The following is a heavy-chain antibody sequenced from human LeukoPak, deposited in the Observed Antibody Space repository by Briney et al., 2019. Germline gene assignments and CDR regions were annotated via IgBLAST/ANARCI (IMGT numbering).Heavy chain of an antibody. V-gene: IGHV3-23*01. D-gene: IGHD2-2*01. CDR1: GFIFSNYA. Sequence: GTSLRLSCTASGFIFSNYAMSWVRQAPGKGLEWVSAISGSGGSTYYADSVKGRFTISRDNSKNTLYLQMNSLRAEDTAVYYCAKDPPYCSSTSCRDPNWFDPWGQGTLVTVSS. J-gene: IGHJ5*02. CDR2: ISGSGGST. CDR3: AKDPPYCSSTSCRDPNWFDP.